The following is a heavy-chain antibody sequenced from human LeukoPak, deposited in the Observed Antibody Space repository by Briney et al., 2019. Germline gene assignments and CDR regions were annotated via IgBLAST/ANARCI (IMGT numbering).Heavy chain of an antibody. CDR2: ISSSSSYI. V-gene: IGHV3-21*01. CDR3: ARDQNPVPFDY. D-gene: IGHD4-17*01. CDR1: GFTFSSYS. Sequence: RGSLRLSCAASGFTFSSYSMNWVRQAPGKGLEWVSSISSSSSYIYYADSVKGRFTISRDNAKNSLYLQMNSLRAEDTAVYYCARDQNPVPFDYWGQGTLVTVSS. J-gene: IGHJ4*02.